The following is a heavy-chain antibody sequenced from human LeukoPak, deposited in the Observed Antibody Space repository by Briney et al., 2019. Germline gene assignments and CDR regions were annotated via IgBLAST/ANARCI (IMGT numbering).Heavy chain of an antibody. CDR3: ARRYYDFWSGLAYYFDY. V-gene: IGHV3-23*01. J-gene: IGHJ4*02. CDR2: ISGSGGST. D-gene: IGHD3-3*01. CDR1: GFTFSSYA. Sequence: QPGGSLRLSCAASGFTFSSYAMSWVRQAPGKGLEWVSAISGSGGSTYYADSVKGRFTISRDNSKNTLYLQMNSLRAEDTAVYYCARRYYDFWSGLAYYFDYWGQGTLVTVSS.